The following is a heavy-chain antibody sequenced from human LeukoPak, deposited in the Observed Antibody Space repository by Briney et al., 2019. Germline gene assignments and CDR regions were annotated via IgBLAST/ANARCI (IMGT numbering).Heavy chain of an antibody. CDR2: INPSGGST. Sequence: VASVKVSCKVSGDSLSEFSIHWVRQAPGQGLEWMGIINPSGGSTSYAQKFQGRVTMTRDTSTSTVYMELSSLRSEDTAVYYCARGGYGSGSYSFDYWGQGTLVTVSS. V-gene: IGHV1-46*01. CDR1: GDSLSEFS. CDR3: ARGGYGSGSYSFDY. J-gene: IGHJ4*02. D-gene: IGHD3-10*01.